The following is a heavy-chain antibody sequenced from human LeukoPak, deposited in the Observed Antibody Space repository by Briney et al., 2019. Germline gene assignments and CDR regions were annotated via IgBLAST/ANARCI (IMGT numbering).Heavy chain of an antibody. CDR1: GFTFSSYA. CDR2: ISSSSSTI. V-gene: IGHV3-48*02. D-gene: IGHD3-3*01. CDR3: ASENYDFWSGYYPANWFDP. Sequence: GGSLRLSCAASGFTFSSYAMSWVRQAPGEGLEWVSYISSSSSTIYYADSVKGRFTISRDNAKNSLYLQMNSLRDEDTAVYYCASENYDFWSGYYPANWFDPWGQGTLVTVSS. J-gene: IGHJ5*02.